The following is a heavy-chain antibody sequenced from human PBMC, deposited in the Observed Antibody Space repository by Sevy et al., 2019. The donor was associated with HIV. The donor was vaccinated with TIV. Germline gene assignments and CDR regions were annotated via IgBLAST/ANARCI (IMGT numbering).Heavy chain of an antibody. CDR1: GDSINSGDYS. CDR2: IYHSGNT. Sequence: QSQTLSLTCAVSGDSINSGDYSWSWIRQPPGRGLEWIGYIYHSGNTYYNPSLKSRVTISVARSKNHFFLKLASVTAADTAVYYCARVTTIFGALNLNSFDPWGQGTLVTVSS. J-gene: IGHJ5*02. D-gene: IGHD3-3*01. V-gene: IGHV4-30-2*01. CDR3: ARVTTIFGALNLNSFDP.